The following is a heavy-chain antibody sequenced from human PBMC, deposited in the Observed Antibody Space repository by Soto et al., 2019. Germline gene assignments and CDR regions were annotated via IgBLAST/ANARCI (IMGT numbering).Heavy chain of an antibody. V-gene: IGHV3-23*01. D-gene: IGHD2-8*01. CDR2: ISGSGGST. Sequence: SGGSMRLSCAASGFTFSSYAMSWVRQAPGKGLEWVSAISGSGGSTYYADSVKGRFTISRDNSKNTLYPQMNSLRAEDTAVYYCAKEGLGYCTNGVCYVDYWGQGTLVTVSS. CDR1: GFTFSSYA. CDR3: AKEGLGYCTNGVCYVDY. J-gene: IGHJ4*02.